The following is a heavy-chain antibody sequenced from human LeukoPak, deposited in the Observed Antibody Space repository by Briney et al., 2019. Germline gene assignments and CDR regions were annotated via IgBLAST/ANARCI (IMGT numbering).Heavy chain of an antibody. CDR2: IYHSGST. CDR3: AGDRGLGGFDY. V-gene: IGHV4-4*02. D-gene: IGHD3-16*01. J-gene: IGHJ4*02. CDR1: EFSVGSNY. Sequence: GSLRLSCAASEFSVGSNYMTWVRQPPGKGLEWIGEIYHSGSTNYNPSLKSRVTISVDKSKNQFSLKLSSVTAADTAVYYCAGDRGLGGFDYWGQGTLVTVSS.